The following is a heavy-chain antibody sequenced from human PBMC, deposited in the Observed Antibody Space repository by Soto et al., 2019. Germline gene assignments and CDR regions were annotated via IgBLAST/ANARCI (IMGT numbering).Heavy chain of an antibody. CDR2: IIPIFGPP. CDR1: GDTFSSYA. Sequence: QVQLVQSGAEVKKPGSSVKVSCTASGDTFSSYAFRWVRQAPGQGLEGMGGIIPIFGPPKYPQKFQGRVTITADKSTSTAYMELSSLRSEDTAVYYCARAGYCSRASCYGFDYWGQGTLVTVSS. J-gene: IGHJ4*02. CDR3: ARAGYCSRASCYGFDY. D-gene: IGHD2-15*01. V-gene: IGHV1-69*06.